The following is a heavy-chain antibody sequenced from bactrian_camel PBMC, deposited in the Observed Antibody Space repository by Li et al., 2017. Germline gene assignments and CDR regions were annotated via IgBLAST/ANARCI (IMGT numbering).Heavy chain of an antibody. CDR2: INGGGSTT. V-gene: IGHV3S1*01. Sequence: QLVESGGGSVQAGGSLRDSCVISGVASESYCIGWVRQAPGKGLEWVSAINGGGSTTHYADSVKGRFTISRDNAKNTLYLQLNTLKTEDTAMYYCAAESPGSWFPDWGQGTQVTVS. D-gene: IGHD6*01. CDR3: AAESPGSWFPD. J-gene: IGHJ4*01. CDR1: GVASESYC.